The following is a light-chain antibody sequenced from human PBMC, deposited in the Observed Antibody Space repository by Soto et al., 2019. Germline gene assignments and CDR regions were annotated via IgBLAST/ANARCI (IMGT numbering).Light chain of an antibody. CDR1: QSVSSN. Sequence: EIVMTQSPATLPVPPGERATLSCRASQSVSSNLAWYQQKPGQAPRLLIYGASTRATGIPARCSGSGSGTEFTLTISSLQSEDFAVYYCQQYNNWLRTFGQGTKVEIK. V-gene: IGKV3-15*01. CDR2: GAS. J-gene: IGKJ1*01. CDR3: QQYNNWLRT.